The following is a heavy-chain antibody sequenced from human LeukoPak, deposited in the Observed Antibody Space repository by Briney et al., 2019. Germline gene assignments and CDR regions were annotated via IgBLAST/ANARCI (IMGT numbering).Heavy chain of an antibody. J-gene: IGHJ5*02. Sequence: ASVKVSCKASGGTFSSYAISWVRQAPGQGLERMGGIIPIFGTANYAQKFQGRVTITADKSTSTAYMELSSLRSEDTAVYYCARARRAEYSSGWYWFDPWGQGTLVTVSS. CDR3: ARARRAEYSSGWYWFDP. CDR1: GGTFSSYA. V-gene: IGHV1-69*06. D-gene: IGHD6-19*01. CDR2: IIPIFGTA.